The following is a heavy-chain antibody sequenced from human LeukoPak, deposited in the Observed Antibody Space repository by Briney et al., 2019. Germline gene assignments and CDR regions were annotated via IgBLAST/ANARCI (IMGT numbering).Heavy chain of an antibody. D-gene: IGHD3-3*01. CDR1: GGSISSYY. CDR2: IYTSGST. J-gene: IGHJ4*02. V-gene: IGHV4-4*07. CDR3: ARDVPATIFGVVILDYFDY. Sequence: PSETLSLTCTVSGGSISSYYWSWIRQPAGKGLEWIGRIYTSGSTNYNPSLKSRVTISVDTSKNQFSLKLSSVTAADTAVYYCARDVPATIFGVVILDYFDYWGQGTLVTVSS.